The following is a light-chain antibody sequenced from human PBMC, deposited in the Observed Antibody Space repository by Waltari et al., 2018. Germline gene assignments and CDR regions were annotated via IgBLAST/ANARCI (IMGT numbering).Light chain of an antibody. CDR1: QSVSRW. CDR3: QHYSTYYWT. Sequence: IQNTQYHSTLSATVAYRVTNTCRASQSVSRWLAWYQQKPVKVPKLLIYKTSTLESGVPSRVSGSGSGTEFSLTISSLQPEDFETYYCQHYSTYYWTFGQGTKLEIK. J-gene: IGKJ1*01. CDR2: KTS. V-gene: IGKV1-5*03.